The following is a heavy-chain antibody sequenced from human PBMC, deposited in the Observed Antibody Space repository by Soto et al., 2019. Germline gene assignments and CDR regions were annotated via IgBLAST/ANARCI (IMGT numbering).Heavy chain of an antibody. CDR1: AFTFSSYA. CDR3: AKDRYCCSINCYAGFAY. D-gene: IGHD2-2*01. CDR2: ISGSGGST. J-gene: IGHJ4*02. Sequence: GGSLRLSCAASAFTFSSYAMNWVRQAPGKGLEWVSAISGSGGSTYYADSVKGRFTISRDNSKNTLYLQMNSLRAEDTAVYYCAKDRYCCSINCYAGFAYWGQGTLVIVSA. V-gene: IGHV3-23*01.